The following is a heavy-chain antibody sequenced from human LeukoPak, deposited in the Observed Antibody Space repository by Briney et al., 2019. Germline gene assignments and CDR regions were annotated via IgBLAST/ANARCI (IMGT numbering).Heavy chain of an antibody. V-gene: IGHV1-2*02. Sequence: ASVKVSCKASGYTFTGYYMHWVRQAPGQGLEWMGWINPSSGGTNYAQKFQGRVTMTRDTSISTAYMELSRLRSDDTAVYYCARDQRAVARFDPWGQGTLVTVSS. J-gene: IGHJ5*02. CDR3: ARDQRAVARFDP. D-gene: IGHD6-19*01. CDR2: INPSSGGT. CDR1: GYTFTGYY.